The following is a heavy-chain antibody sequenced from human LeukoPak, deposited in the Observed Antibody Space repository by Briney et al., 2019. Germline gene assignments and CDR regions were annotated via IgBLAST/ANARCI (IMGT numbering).Heavy chain of an antibody. CDR3: ARDGGSSGWYNFDY. V-gene: IGHV4-59*01. D-gene: IGHD6-19*01. CDR1: GGSISSYY. J-gene: IGHJ4*02. CDR2: MYYSGST. Sequence: PSETLSLTCTVSGGSISSYYWSWIRQPPGKGLEWIGYMYYSGSTNYNPSLKSRVTISVDTSKNQFSLKLSSVTAADTAVYYCARDGGSSGWYNFDYWGQGTLVTVSS.